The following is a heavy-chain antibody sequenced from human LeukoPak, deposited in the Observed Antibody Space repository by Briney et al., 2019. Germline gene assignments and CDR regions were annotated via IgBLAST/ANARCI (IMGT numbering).Heavy chain of an antibody. Sequence: GGSLRLSCAASGNSFSDHYMDWVRQAPGKGLEWIGRIGKNTDSYTTEYAPSVQGRFTISRDDSKKSLFLQMNNLKTEDTAVYYCARSDGYGLVGIWGQGTMVTVSS. V-gene: IGHV3-72*01. J-gene: IGHJ3*02. CDR2: IGKNTDSYTT. CDR1: GNSFSDHY. D-gene: IGHD3-10*01. CDR3: ARSDGYGLVGI.